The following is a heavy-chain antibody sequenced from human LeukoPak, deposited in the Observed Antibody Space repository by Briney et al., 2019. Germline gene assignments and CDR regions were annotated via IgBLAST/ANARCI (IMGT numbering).Heavy chain of an antibody. CDR3: ARAYYYGSGGDYGMDV. D-gene: IGHD3-10*01. V-gene: IGHV3-7*01. Sequence: GGSLRLSCAVSGFTFSDYWMTWVRQAPGKGPEWVANIKQDGSQRYYVDSVRGRFTISRDNAKNSLYLQMNSLRAEDTAVYYCARAYYYGSGGDYGMDVWGQGTTVTVSS. J-gene: IGHJ6*02. CDR1: GFTFSDYW. CDR2: IKQDGSQR.